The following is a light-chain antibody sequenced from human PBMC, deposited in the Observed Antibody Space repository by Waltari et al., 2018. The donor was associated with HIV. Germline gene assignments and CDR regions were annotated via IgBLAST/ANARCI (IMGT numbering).Light chain of an antibody. CDR3: LQHNNYPWT. V-gene: IGKV1-17*01. J-gene: IGKJ1*01. CDR1: QDIRND. Sequence: DIQMTQSPSSLSAYFGEEVPIPSRASQDIRNDLGWNQQKPGKAPKRLIYAASSLQSGVPSRFSGSGSGTEFTLTISSLQPEDLATYYCLQHNNYPWTFGQGTKVEI. CDR2: AAS.